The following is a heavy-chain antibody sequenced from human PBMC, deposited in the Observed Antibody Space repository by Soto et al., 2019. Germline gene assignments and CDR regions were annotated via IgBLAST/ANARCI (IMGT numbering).Heavy chain of an antibody. CDR2: ISSSSSTI. Sequence: PGGSPKLSRAASGFTFSSYNINWGRQGPGEGLEWVSYISSSSSTIYYADSVKGRFTISRDNAKNSLYLQMNSLRAEDTAVYYCAVTSPYCSGGSCYEIDFWGQGTLVTVSS. V-gene: IGHV3-48*01. D-gene: IGHD2-15*01. J-gene: IGHJ4*02. CDR3: AVTSPYCSGGSCYEIDF. CDR1: GFTFSSYN.